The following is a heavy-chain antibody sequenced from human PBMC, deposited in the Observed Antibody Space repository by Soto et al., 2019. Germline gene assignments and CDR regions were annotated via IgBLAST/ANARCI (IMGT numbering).Heavy chain of an antibody. CDR2: IYYTGST. V-gene: IGHV4-31*03. D-gene: IGHD4-17*01. CDR3: ARAWDYTDYSWFAP. Sequence: PSETLSLTCTVAGGSISSGGYYWTWIRQHPEKGLEWIGYIYYTGSTNYNPSLRSRVTISRDTSRNQFSLRLSSVTAADTALYYCARAWDYTDYSWFAPRGQGNLVTVSA. J-gene: IGHJ5*02. CDR1: GGSISSGGYY.